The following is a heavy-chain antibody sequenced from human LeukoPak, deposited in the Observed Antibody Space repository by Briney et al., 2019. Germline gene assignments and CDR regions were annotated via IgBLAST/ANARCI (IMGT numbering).Heavy chain of an antibody. J-gene: IGHJ3*02. Sequence: PGGSLRLSCAASGFTFSSYSMNWVRQAPGKGLEWVSSISISSSYIYYADSVKGRFTISRDNAKNSLYLQMNSLRAEDTAVYYCARNIQPRGDFDIWGQGTMVTVSS. CDR2: ISISSSYI. D-gene: IGHD4-17*01. CDR1: GFTFSSYS. V-gene: IGHV3-21*01. CDR3: ARNIQPRGDFDI.